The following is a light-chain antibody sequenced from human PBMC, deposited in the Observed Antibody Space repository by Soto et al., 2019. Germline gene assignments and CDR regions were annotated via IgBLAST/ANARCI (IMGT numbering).Light chain of an antibody. V-gene: IGKV3-11*01. CDR2: DVS. J-gene: IGKJ1*01. Sequence: EVVMTQSPATLSVSPGERGTLSCRASESVTTYLAWYQQKPGQAPRLLVYDVSNRATGIPARFSGSGSGTDFTLTISSLEPEDFAVYYCQQLTDWPPQWTFGQGTKVDI. CDR3: QQLTDWPPQWT. CDR1: ESVTTY.